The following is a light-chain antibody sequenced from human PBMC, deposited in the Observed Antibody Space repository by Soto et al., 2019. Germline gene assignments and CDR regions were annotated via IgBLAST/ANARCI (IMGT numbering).Light chain of an antibody. Sequence: QSALTQPASVSGSPGQSITISCTGTSSDVGGYNYVSWYQQHPGKAPKLMIYDVSNRPSGVSNRFSGSKSGNTASLTISGLQAEDDADYYCSSYPSSSTLHVVFGGGTKLTVL. CDR3: SSYPSSSTLHVV. CDR1: SSDVGGYNY. CDR2: DVS. V-gene: IGLV2-14*01. J-gene: IGLJ2*01.